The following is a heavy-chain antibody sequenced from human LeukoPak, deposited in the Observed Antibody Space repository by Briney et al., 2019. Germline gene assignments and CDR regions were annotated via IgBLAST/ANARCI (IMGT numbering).Heavy chain of an antibody. D-gene: IGHD3-10*01. CDR1: GYTFTGYY. V-gene: IGHV1-2*02. CDR2: INPNSGGT. CDR3: ARDGIITMVRGVTYYFDY. Sequence: ASVKVSCKASGYTFTGYYMHWVRQAPGQGLEWMGWINPNSGGTNYAQKFQGGVTMTRDTSISTAYMELSRLRSDDTAVYYCARDGIITMVRGVTYYFDYWGQGTLVTVSS. J-gene: IGHJ4*02.